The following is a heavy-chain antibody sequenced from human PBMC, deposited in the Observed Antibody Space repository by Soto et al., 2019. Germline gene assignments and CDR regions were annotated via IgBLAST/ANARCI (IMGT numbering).Heavy chain of an antibody. CDR3: ASAYYDSSGYSTFDY. CDR1: GGSISSYY. CDR2: IYYSGST. J-gene: IGHJ4*02. V-gene: IGHV4-59*01. Sequence: SETLSLTCTVSGGSISSYYWSWIRQPPGKGLEWIGYIYYSGSTNYNPSLKSRVTISVDTSKNQFSLKLSSVTAADTAVYYCASAYYDSSGYSTFDYWGQGTLVTVSS. D-gene: IGHD3-22*01.